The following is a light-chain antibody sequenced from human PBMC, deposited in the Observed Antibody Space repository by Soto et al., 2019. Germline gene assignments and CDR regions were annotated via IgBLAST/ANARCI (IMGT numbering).Light chain of an antibody. J-gene: IGKJ4*01. V-gene: IGKV3-15*01. CDR1: QSVSSN. Sequence: EIVMTQSPATLSVSPGERATLSCRASQSVSSNLAWYQQKPGQAPRLLMYGASTRATGIPARFSGSGSGTEFTLTISSLQSEDFAVYYCQQYNNWPPLTFGGGPKVEIK. CDR2: GAS. CDR3: QQYNNWPPLT.